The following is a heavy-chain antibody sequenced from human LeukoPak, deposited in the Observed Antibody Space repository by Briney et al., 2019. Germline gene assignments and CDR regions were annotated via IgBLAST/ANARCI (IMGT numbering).Heavy chain of an antibody. V-gene: IGHV3-30-3*01. CDR1: GFTFSSYA. J-gene: IGHJ4*02. D-gene: IGHD1-26*01. Sequence: PGRSLRLSCAASGFTFSSYAMHWVRQAPGKGLEWVAVISYDGSNKYYADSVKGRFTISRDNSKNTLYLQMNSLRAEDTAVYYCARDLEKGASYWGQGTLVTVSS. CDR2: ISYDGSNK. CDR3: ARDLEKGASY.